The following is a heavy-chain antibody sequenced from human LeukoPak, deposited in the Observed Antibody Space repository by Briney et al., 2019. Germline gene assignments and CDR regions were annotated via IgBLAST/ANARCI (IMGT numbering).Heavy chain of an antibody. J-gene: IGHJ4*02. D-gene: IGHD5-18*01. CDR3: ARGDGYSYGYGYYFDY. V-gene: IGHV4-34*01. CDR2: INHSGST. CDR1: GGSFSGYY. Sequence: SETLSLTCAVYGGSFSGYYWSWIRQPPGKGLEWIGEINHSGSTNYNPSLKSRVTISVDTSKNQFSLKLSSVTAADTAVYYCARGDGYSYGYGYYFDYWGQGTLVTVSS.